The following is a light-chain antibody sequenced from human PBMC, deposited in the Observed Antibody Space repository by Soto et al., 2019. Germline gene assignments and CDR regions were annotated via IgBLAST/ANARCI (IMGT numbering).Light chain of an antibody. CDR2: GAS. CDR3: QQYNNWPRT. V-gene: IGKV3-15*01. Sequence: EIVMTQSPATLSVSPGERATLSCRASQSVSNNLAWYQQKPGQAPRLLIYGASTRATGIPARFSGSGSGTEFTLTISSLQSEDFAVYYCQQYNNWPRTFGQGTKVGIK. CDR1: QSVSNN. J-gene: IGKJ1*01.